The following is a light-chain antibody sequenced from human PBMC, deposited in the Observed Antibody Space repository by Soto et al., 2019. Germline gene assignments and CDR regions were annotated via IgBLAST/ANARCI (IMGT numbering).Light chain of an antibody. CDR3: QQYNNWPRT. V-gene: IGKV3-15*01. J-gene: IGKJ1*01. Sequence: EIVMTQSPATLSVSPGERATLSCRASQSVSSNLAWYQQKPGHAPRLLIYGASTRATGIPARFSGSGSGTEVALTISSLQSEDFAVYYCQQYNNWPRTFGQWAKVEIK. CDR1: QSVSSN. CDR2: GAS.